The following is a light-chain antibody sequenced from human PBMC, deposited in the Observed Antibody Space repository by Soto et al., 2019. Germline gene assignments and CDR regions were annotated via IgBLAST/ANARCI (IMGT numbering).Light chain of an antibody. Sequence: QSVLTQPPSASGTPGQRVTISCSGSSSNIGSNSVNWYQQLPGTAPKLLMYSSNQRPSGVPDRFSGSKSGTSASLAISGLQSEYEADYYCAVWDDSLNGVVFGGGTKLTVL. J-gene: IGLJ2*01. CDR2: SSN. V-gene: IGLV1-44*01. CDR3: AVWDDSLNGVV. CDR1: SSNIGSNS.